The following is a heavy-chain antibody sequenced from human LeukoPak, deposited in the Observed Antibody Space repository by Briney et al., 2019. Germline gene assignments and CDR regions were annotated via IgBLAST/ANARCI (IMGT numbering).Heavy chain of an antibody. CDR1: GFTFSSYD. J-gene: IGHJ4*02. Sequence: GWSRRLYCAASGFTFSSYDMHWVRQAPGKGLEWVAVIWYDGSNKYYADSVKGRFTISRDNSKNTLYLQMNSLRAEDTAVYYCASDRDSRGYYVDYWGQGTLVTVSS. V-gene: IGHV3-33*01. D-gene: IGHD3-22*01. CDR3: ASDRDSRGYYVDY. CDR2: IWYDGSNK.